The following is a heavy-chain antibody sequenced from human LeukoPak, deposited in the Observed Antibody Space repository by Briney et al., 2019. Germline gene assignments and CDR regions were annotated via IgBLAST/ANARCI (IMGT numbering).Heavy chain of an antibody. Sequence: GGSLRLSCAASGFTFSGYWMHWVRQAPGKGLVWVSYIYTDGSGTNYADSVKGRFAISRDNAKNTLYLQMTSLRAEDTALYYCARGRPGAPVDYWGQGTLVTVSS. D-gene: IGHD1-26*01. J-gene: IGHJ4*02. CDR1: GFTFSGYW. V-gene: IGHV3-74*01. CDR2: IYTDGSGT. CDR3: ARGRPGAPVDY.